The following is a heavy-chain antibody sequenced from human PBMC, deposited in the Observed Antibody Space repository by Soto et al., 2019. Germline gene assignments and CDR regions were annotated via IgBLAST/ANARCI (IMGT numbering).Heavy chain of an antibody. J-gene: IGHJ5*01. V-gene: IGHV1-69*01. D-gene: IGHD6-13*01. CDR1: GGTFSRYA. Sequence: QVQLVQAGAEVRKPGSSVKVSCKASGGTFSRYAINWVRQAPGQGLEWMGGIIPMFGTTNYAQKFKGRVTITDDESTSTVYMELNTLRSEAAAVYYCARASIHGSSWYFWFDPWGQGTLVTVSS. CDR3: ARASIHGSSWYFWFDP. CDR2: IIPMFGTT.